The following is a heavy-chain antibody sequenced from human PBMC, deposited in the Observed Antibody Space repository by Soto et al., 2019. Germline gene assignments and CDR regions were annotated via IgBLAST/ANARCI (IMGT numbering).Heavy chain of an antibody. D-gene: IGHD6-19*01. J-gene: IGHJ4*02. CDR3: ARDADSSGLHY. CDR1: GFTVSGMF. Sequence: QSVGSLRLSCAASGFTVSGMFMNWVRQAPGKGLEWVSVIYPAGPTYYADSLKGRFTISRDNSKNTLFLQLNNLRAEDTAVYYCARDADSSGLHYWGQGILVTVSS. V-gene: IGHV3-53*01. CDR2: IYPAGPT.